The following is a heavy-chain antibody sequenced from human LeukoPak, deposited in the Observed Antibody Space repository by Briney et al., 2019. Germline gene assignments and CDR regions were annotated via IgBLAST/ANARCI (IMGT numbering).Heavy chain of an antibody. CDR3: VGTYLGY. Sequence: GGSLRLSCAVSGFTVTDTWMTWVRLAPGKGLEWVGLIRSKTNGGTTDYTAPVKGRFTISRDDSKNTLYLQMTSLKAEDTAVYYCVGTYLGYWGQGTLVTVSS. J-gene: IGHJ4*02. CDR1: GFTVTDTW. V-gene: IGHV3-15*01. CDR2: IRSKTNGGTT.